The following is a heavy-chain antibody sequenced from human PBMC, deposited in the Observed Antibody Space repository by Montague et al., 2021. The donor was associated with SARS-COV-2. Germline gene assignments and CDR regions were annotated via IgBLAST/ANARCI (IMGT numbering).Heavy chain of an antibody. J-gene: IGHJ6*02. CDR2: INHSGSA. CDR3: ARDSRTNGWGYWYHGLDV. V-gene: IGHV4-34*01. CDR1: GGSFSGYY. Sequence: SETLSLTCAVYGGSFSGYYWSWIRQPPGKGLEWIGEINHSGSANYNPSLKSRVTISVDTSRNHLSLKLTSVTAADTAVYYCARDSRTNGWGYWYHGLDVWGQGTTVIVSS. D-gene: IGHD2-2*01.